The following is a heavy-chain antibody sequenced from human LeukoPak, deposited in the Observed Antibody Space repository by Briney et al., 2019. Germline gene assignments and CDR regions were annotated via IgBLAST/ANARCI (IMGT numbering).Heavy chain of an antibody. CDR1: GVYW. CDR2: ISQDGSVI. V-gene: IGHV3-7*01. J-gene: IGHJ4*02. D-gene: IGHD2-8*02. Sequence: GGSLRLSCAVPGVYWMSWVRQAPGKGLEWVANISQDGSVIYYVDSVKGRFTISRDNAKNSLYLQMNSLRAEDTGVYYCATSSGAPGNMWGQGTLVTVSS. CDR3: ATSSGAPGNM.